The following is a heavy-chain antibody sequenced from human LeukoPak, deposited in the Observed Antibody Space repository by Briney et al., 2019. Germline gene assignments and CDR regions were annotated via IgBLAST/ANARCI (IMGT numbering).Heavy chain of an antibody. V-gene: IGHV3-23*01. CDR1: GFTFSTYA. Sequence: GGSLRLSCAASGFTFSTYAMSWVRLAPGKGLEWASGISGSGGSTYYADSVKGRFTSSRDNSNNTLYVQMNSLRVEDTAVYYCAKSGGLSGSGRLAMDVWGQGTTVTVSS. D-gene: IGHD3-10*01. CDR3: AKSGGLSGSGRLAMDV. CDR2: ISGSGGST. J-gene: IGHJ6*02.